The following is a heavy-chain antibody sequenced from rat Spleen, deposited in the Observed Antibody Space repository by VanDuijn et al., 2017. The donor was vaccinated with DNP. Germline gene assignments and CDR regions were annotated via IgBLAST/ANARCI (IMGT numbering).Heavy chain of an antibody. V-gene: IGHV4-2*01. CDR3: ARHGGYHPSTVYFDF. D-gene: IGHD1-4*01. Sequence: EVQLVESDGGLVQPGRSLKLSCAASGFTFSDYYMAWVRQAPGKGLEWIGQINKDSSTINYSPSLKDKLTISRDSAQNTLYLQMDSLRSEDTASYYCARHGGYHPSTVYFDFWGQGVMVTVSS. J-gene: IGHJ2*01. CDR2: INKDSSTI. CDR1: GFTFSDYY.